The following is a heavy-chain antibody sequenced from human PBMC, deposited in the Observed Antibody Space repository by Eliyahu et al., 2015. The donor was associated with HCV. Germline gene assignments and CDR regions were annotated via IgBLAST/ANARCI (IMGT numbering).Heavy chain of an antibody. J-gene: IGHJ6*02. D-gene: IGHD2-21*02. Sequence: QVQLVQSGAEVKKPGASVKVSCKVSGYTLTELSMHWLRQAPGKGLEWMGGFDPEDGETIYAQKFQGRVTMTEDTSTDTAYMELSSLRSEDTAVYYCATWLAYCGGDCYDNYYYGMDVWGQGTTVTVSS. CDR2: FDPEDGET. V-gene: IGHV1-24*01. CDR3: ATWLAYCGGDCYDNYYYGMDV. CDR1: GYTLTELS.